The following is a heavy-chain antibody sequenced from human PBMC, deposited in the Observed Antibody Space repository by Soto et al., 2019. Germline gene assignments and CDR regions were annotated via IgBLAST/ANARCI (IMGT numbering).Heavy chain of an antibody. CDR3: ARGAYYYGSGSYYLRYYGMDV. D-gene: IGHD3-10*01. CDR1: GYTFINYS. V-gene: IGHV1-18*04. J-gene: IGHJ6*02. CDR2: ISAYNGNT. Sequence: ALVKVSCKASGYTFINYSISWVRQAPGQGLEWMGWISAYNGNTNYAQKLQGRVTMTTDTSTSTAYMELRSLRSDDTAVYYCARGAYYYGSGSYYLRYYGMDVWGQGTTVTVSS.